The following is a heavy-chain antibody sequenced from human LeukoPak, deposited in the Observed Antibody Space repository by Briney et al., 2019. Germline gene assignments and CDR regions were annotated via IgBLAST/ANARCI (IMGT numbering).Heavy chain of an antibody. CDR2: INPNSGGT. D-gene: IGHD6-13*01. CDR3: VRAIAAAGTWFDY. Sequence: GASVKVSCKASGYTFTGYYMHWVRQAPGQGLEWMGWINPNSGGTNYAQKFQGWVTMTRDTSISTAYMELSRLRSDDTAVYYCVRAIAAAGTWFDYWGQGTLVTVSS. J-gene: IGHJ4*02. V-gene: IGHV1-2*04. CDR1: GYTFTGYY.